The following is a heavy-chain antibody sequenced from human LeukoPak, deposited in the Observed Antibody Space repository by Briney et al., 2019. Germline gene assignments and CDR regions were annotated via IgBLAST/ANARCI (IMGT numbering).Heavy chain of an antibody. D-gene: IGHD6-6*01. J-gene: IGHJ4*02. CDR3: ARQKGAARPGYFDY. CDR2: IYPGDSDT. CDR1: GYSFTSYW. Sequence: GESLKISCKGSGYSFTSYWIGWVRQMPGKGLECMGIIYPGDSDTRHSPSFQGQVTISADKSIRTAYLQWSSLKASDTAMYYCARQKGAARPGYFDYWGQGTLVTVSS. V-gene: IGHV5-51*01.